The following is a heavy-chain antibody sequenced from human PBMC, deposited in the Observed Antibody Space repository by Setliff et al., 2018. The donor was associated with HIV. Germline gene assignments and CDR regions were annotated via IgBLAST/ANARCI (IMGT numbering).Heavy chain of an antibody. CDR3: AGGIEYRSNAYVAEYLDL. J-gene: IGHJ1*01. D-gene: IGHD6-6*01. V-gene: IGHV1-69*06. CDR1: GGNFSTYG. CDR2: IIPVVDAG. Sequence: VASVKVSCKASGGNFSTYGISWVRQAPGQGLEWMGGIIPVVDAGTYAQSFQGRLTITADKSTSTIYLELTGLRSDDTAVYYCAGGIEYRSNAYVAEYLDLWGQGTLVTVSS.